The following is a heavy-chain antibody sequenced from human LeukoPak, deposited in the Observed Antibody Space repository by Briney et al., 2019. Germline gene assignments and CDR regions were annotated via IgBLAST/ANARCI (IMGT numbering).Heavy chain of an antibody. CDR3: ARDYSGSYYGWFDP. V-gene: IGHV4-59*01. CDR1: GGSISSYY. Sequence: ASETLSLTCTVSGGSISSYYWSSIRQPPGKGLEWIGYIYYSGSTNYNPSLKSRVTISVDTSKNQFSLKLSSVTAADTAVYYCARDYSGSYYGWFDPWGQGTLVTVSS. D-gene: IGHD1-26*01. CDR2: IYYSGST. J-gene: IGHJ5*02.